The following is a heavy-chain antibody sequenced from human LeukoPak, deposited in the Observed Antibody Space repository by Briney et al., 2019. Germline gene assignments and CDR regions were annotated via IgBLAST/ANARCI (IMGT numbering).Heavy chain of an antibody. CDR3: ARGAAVALEL. D-gene: IGHD6-19*01. J-gene: IGHJ4*02. Sequence: GGSLRLSCGASGFTLIDYNMHWVRQAPGKGLEYVAFIQFDGTTEYYTDSVKGRLTMSRDKSKNTLYLQMNSLRGGDTAVYYCARGAAVALELWGQGTLVTVSS. CDR2: IQFDGTTE. V-gene: IGHV3-30*02. CDR1: GFTLIDYN.